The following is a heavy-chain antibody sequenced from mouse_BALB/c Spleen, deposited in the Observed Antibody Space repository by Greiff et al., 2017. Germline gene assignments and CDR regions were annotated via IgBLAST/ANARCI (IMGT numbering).Heavy chain of an antibody. Sequence: SGAELVKPGASVKLSCKASGYTFTSYWMHWVKQRPGQGLEWIGEIDPSDSYTNYNQKFKGKATLTVDKSSSTAYMQLSSLTSEDSAVYYCANYYGSSPWFAYWGQGTLVTVSA. D-gene: IGHD1-1*01. V-gene: IGHV1-69*02. CDR3: ANYYGSSPWFAY. CDR2: IDPSDSYT. J-gene: IGHJ3*01. CDR1: GYTFTSYW.